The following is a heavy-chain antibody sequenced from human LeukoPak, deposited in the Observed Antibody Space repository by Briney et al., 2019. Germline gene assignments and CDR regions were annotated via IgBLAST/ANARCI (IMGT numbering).Heavy chain of an antibody. CDR2: INPNSGGT. CDR1: GYTFTGYY. D-gene: IGHD2-2*01. V-gene: IGHV1-2*06. Sequence: GASVKVSCKASGYTFTGYYMHWVRQAPGQGLEWMGRINPNSGGTNYAQKFQGRITMTRDTSISTAYMELSRLRSDDTAVYYCARVVPAAIYYYYYMDVWGKGTTVTVSS. J-gene: IGHJ6*03. CDR3: ARVVPAAIYYYYYMDV.